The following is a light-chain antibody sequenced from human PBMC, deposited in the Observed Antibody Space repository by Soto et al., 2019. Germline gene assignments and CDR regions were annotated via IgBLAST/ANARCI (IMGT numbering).Light chain of an antibody. Sequence: IQMTQSPSSLSASVGDRVIITCRASQTISSHLNWYQQKPGKAPNLLVYAASSLRSGVPSRFTGSGSGTDFTLTISSLQPEDFATYFCQQSYTTPITFGQVTRLEIK. CDR2: AAS. V-gene: IGKV1-39*01. CDR1: QTISSH. CDR3: QQSYTTPIT. J-gene: IGKJ5*01.